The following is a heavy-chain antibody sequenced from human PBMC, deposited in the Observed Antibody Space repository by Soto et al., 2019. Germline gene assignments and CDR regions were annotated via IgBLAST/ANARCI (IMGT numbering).Heavy chain of an antibody. CDR1: GYSFTSYW. V-gene: IGHV5-51*01. CDR3: ARGRDAASQFYSPHGMDV. CDR2: IYPGDSDT. D-gene: IGHD2-15*01. Sequence: GESLKISCKGSGYSFTSYWIGWVRQMPGKGLEWMGIIYPGDSDTRYSPSFQGQVTISADKSISTAYLQWSSLKASDTAMCYCARGRDAASQFYSPHGMDVWGQGTTVTVSS. J-gene: IGHJ6*02.